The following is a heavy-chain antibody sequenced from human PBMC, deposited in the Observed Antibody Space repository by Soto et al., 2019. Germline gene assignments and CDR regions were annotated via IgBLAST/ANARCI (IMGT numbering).Heavy chain of an antibody. D-gene: IGHD3-3*01. J-gene: IGHJ6*02. CDR1: GYTFTSYY. CDR2: INPSGGST. Sequence: QVQLVQSGAEVKKPGASVKVSCKASGYTFTSYYMHWVRQAPGQGLEWMGIINPSGGSTSYAQKFQGRGVMTRDTSTSTVYMELSSLRSEDTAVYYCARDITIFGVVISYYYYYGMDVWGQGTTVTVSS. CDR3: ARDITIFGVVISYYYYYGMDV. V-gene: IGHV1-46*01.